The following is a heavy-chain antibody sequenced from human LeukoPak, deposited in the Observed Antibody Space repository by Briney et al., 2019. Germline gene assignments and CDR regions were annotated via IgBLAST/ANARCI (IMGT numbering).Heavy chain of an antibody. CDR2: IRSKIYGGTP. CDR1: GGSIRSYY. Sequence: LSLTCTVSGGSIRSYYWSWIRQPPGKGLEWVGFIRSKIYGGTPEYAASVKGRFTISRDDSKGIAYLQMNSLKTEDTAVYYCTRDQTPYYWGQGTLVTVSS. V-gene: IGHV3-49*02. J-gene: IGHJ4*02. CDR3: TRDQTPYY.